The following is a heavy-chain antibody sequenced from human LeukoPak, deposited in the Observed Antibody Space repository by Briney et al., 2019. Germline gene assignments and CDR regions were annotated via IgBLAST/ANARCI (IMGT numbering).Heavy chain of an antibody. Sequence: GGSLRLSCAASGFTFSSYAMHWVRQAPGKGLEGVAVISYDGSNKYYADSVKGRFTISRDNSKNTLYLQMNSLRAEDTAVYYCARVSSYLVAAIDYFDYWGQGTLVTVSS. CDR1: GFTFSSYA. CDR2: ISYDGSNK. D-gene: IGHD2-15*01. CDR3: ARVSSYLVAAIDYFDY. J-gene: IGHJ4*02. V-gene: IGHV3-30*04.